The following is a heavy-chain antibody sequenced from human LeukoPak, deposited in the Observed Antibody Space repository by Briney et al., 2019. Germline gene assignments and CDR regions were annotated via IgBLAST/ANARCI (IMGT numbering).Heavy chain of an antibody. Sequence: GGSLRLSCAASGLSAYGMTWVRQAPGKGLEWVSSISDGGDNTYYADSVKGRFTISQDNSKNTLYLQMNSLRADDTAKYYCAKKYANLWYFDFWGQGTLVTVSS. D-gene: IGHD2-2*01. CDR3: AKKYANLWYFDF. CDR1: GLSAYG. CDR2: ISDGGDNT. V-gene: IGHV3-23*01. J-gene: IGHJ4*02.